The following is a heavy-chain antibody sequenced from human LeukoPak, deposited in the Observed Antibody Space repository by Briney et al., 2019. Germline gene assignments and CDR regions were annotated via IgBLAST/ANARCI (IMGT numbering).Heavy chain of an antibody. Sequence: GGSLRLSCAAAGFTFSSYGMHWVRQAPGKGLEWVAVISYDGSNKYYADSVKGRFTISRDNSKNPLYLQMNSLRADDTAVYYCARASSGVLRYFDWSLFDPWGQGNLVTVSS. J-gene: IGHJ5*02. D-gene: IGHD3-9*01. V-gene: IGHV3-33*05. CDR1: GFTFSSYG. CDR3: ARASSGVLRYFDWSLFDP. CDR2: ISYDGSNK.